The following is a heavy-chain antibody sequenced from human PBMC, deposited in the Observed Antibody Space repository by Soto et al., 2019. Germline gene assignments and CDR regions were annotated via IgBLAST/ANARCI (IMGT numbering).Heavy chain of an antibody. V-gene: IGHV5-51*01. J-gene: IGHJ4*02. D-gene: IGHD1-26*01. Sequence: GESLKISCKGSVYSFITYWIGWVRQMPGKGLEWMGIIYPGDSDTRYSPSFQGQVTISADKSISTAYLQWSSLKASDTAMYYCASGWPWELQYYFDYWGQGTLVTVSS. CDR3: ASGWPWELQYYFDY. CDR2: IYPGDSDT. CDR1: VYSFITYW.